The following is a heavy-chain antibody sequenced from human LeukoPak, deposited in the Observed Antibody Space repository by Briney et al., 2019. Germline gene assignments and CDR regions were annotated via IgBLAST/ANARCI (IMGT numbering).Heavy chain of an antibody. D-gene: IGHD3-22*01. V-gene: IGHV3-53*01. CDR1: GFTFSSYW. CDR2: IYSGGST. Sequence: GGSLRLSCAASGFTFSSYWMSWVRQAPGKGLEWVSAIYSGGSTYYADSVKGRFTISRDNSKNTLYLQMNSLRAEDTAVYYCARMDSSGYCFDYWGQGTLVTVSS. CDR3: ARMDSSGYCFDY. J-gene: IGHJ4*02.